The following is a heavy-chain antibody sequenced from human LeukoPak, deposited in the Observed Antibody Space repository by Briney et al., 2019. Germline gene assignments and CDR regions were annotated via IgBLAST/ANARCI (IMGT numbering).Heavy chain of an antibody. V-gene: IGHV3-48*01. CDR3: ARDAGNSGYGCDL. D-gene: IGHD5-12*01. CDR2: IRSSSET. Sequence: PGGSLRLSCAASGFIFSQYSMNWVRQAPGKGLEWVSHIRSSSETFYADSVKGRSTISRDNARNSLYLQMNNLRGEDTAIYYCARDAGNSGYGCDLWGQGTLVTVSS. J-gene: IGHJ5*02. CDR1: GFIFSQYS.